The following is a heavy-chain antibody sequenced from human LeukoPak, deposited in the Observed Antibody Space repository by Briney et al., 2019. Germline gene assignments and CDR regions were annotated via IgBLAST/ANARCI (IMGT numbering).Heavy chain of an antibody. D-gene: IGHD4-17*01. CDR2: IYYSGST. Sequence: SETLSLNCTVSGGSVSSGSYYWSWIRQPPGKGLEWIGYIYYSGSTNYNPSLKSRVTISVDTSKNQFSLKLSSVTAADTAVYYCARDHGDYADYWGQGTLVTVSS. CDR1: GGSVSSGSYY. J-gene: IGHJ4*02. V-gene: IGHV4-61*01. CDR3: ARDHGDYADY.